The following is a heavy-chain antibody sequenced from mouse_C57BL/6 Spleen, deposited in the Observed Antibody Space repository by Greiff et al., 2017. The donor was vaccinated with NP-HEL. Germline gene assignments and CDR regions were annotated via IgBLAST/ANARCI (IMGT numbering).Heavy chain of an antibody. V-gene: IGHV1-78*01. CDR3: EREEGYYGSSSYAMDY. CDR1: GYTFTDHT. Sequence: VQLQQSDAELVKPGASVKISCKVSGYTFTDHTIHWMKQRPEQGLEWIGYIYPRDGSTKYNEKFKGKATLTADKSSSTAYMQLNSLTSEDSAVYFGEREEGYYGSSSYAMDYWGQGTSVTVSS. D-gene: IGHD1-1*01. J-gene: IGHJ4*01. CDR2: IYPRDGST.